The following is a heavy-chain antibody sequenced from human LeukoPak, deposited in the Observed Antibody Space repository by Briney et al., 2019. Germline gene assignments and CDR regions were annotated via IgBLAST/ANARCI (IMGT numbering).Heavy chain of an antibody. Sequence: PSQTLSLTCAISGDSVSSNSAAWNWITQSPSRGLEWLERTYYRSKWYNDYAVSVNSRITNNPDTSKNQYSLQLNSVTPEDTAVYYCAVCWNYGQDYWGQGTLVTVSS. CDR3: AVCWNYGQDY. D-gene: IGHD1-7*01. CDR2: TYYRSKWYN. CDR1: GDSVSSNSAA. V-gene: IGHV6-1*01. J-gene: IGHJ4*02.